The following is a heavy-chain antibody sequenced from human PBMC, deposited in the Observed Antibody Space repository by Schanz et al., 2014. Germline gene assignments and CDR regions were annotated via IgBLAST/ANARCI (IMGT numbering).Heavy chain of an antibody. CDR1: GYIFTSYS. CDR2: IHPSGGST. V-gene: IGHV1-46*01. CDR3: ARGFLASGGKTFDC. J-gene: IGHJ4*02. D-gene: IGHD1-26*01. Sequence: QVHLVQSGAEVKKPGASVKVSCKASGYIFTSYSMHWVRQAPGQGLEWLGIIHPSGGSTNYAQQFLGRLTMTRDTSTNTVYMNLSSLTSADTAVYYCARGFLASGGKTFDCWGQGTLVTVSS.